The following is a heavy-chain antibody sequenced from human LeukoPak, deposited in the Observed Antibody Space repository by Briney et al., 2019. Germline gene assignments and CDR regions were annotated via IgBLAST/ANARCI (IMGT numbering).Heavy chain of an antibody. D-gene: IGHD2-15*01. V-gene: IGHV3-74*01. CDR1: AFTLSSYW. Sequence: GGSLRLSCAASAFTLSSYWLHWVRQAPGEGLVWVSQISPDGNITPYADSVKGRFTISRDNSKNTLYLQINALKAEDTAVYYCARGCSAVRCPADYWGQGSLVTVSS. CDR2: ISPDGNIT. CDR3: ARGCSAVRCPADY. J-gene: IGHJ4*02.